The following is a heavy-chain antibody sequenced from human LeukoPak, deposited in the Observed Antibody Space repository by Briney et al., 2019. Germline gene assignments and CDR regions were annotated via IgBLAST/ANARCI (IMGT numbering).Heavy chain of an antibody. Sequence: SVKVSCKASGGTLSKYGISWLRQAPGQGLEWMGRIIPIFGPALYAPQFKGRVTVTADTSTETAYVEVTSLISEDTAVYFCATDPHSDFWTGYYWDSWGQGTLVTVSS. J-gene: IGHJ4*02. CDR3: ATDPHSDFWTGYYWDS. CDR1: GGTLSKYG. D-gene: IGHD3/OR15-3a*01. V-gene: IGHV1-69*06. CDR2: IIPIFGPA.